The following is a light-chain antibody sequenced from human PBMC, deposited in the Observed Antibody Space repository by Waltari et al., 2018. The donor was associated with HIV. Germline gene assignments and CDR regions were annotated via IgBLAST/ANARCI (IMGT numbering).Light chain of an antibody. J-gene: IGKJ2*01. CDR2: GAS. CDR3: QQYGSSPMYT. CDR1: QSVRSSY. Sequence: IVLTQSPGTLSLSPGELATLSCRASQSVRSSYLAWYQQKPGQAPRLLIYGASNRATGIPDRFSGSGSGTDFTLTISRLEPEDFAVYYCQQYGSSPMYTFGQGTKLEIK. V-gene: IGKV3-20*01.